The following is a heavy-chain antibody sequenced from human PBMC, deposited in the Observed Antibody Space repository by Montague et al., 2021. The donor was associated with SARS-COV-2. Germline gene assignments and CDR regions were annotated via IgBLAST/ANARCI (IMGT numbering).Heavy chain of an antibody. J-gene: IGHJ6*02. CDR1: GFTFTNCDNYA. CDR3: AKEGSRIQLWLHPGDSGVDL. D-gene: IGHD5-18*01. Sequence: SLRLSCAASGFTFTNCDNYAMNWVRQAPGKGLEWASGISDSGDATYYADSVKGRFTISRDNSKNTLYLQMNSLRAEDTAVYYCAKEGSRIQLWLHPGDSGVDLCGQGTTVTVSS. V-gene: IGHV3-23*01. CDR2: ISDSGDAT.